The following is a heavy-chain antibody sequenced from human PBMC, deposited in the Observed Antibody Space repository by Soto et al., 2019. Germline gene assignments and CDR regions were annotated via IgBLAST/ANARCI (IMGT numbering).Heavy chain of an antibody. V-gene: IGHV1-69*01. D-gene: IGHD6-19*01. J-gene: IGHJ1*01. CDR2: ITPIFGNA. Sequence: HVQLVQSGAEVKEPGSSVTVSCTASGNTFSRYALSWVRQAPGQGFEWMGAITPIFGNADYAQKFMGRLTITADPSAGTAYMELTCLRSDDTAVYYCARLEAGSLHARSGLWGHWGQGTLVIVSS. CDR1: GNTFSRYA. CDR3: ARLEAGSLHARSGLWGH.